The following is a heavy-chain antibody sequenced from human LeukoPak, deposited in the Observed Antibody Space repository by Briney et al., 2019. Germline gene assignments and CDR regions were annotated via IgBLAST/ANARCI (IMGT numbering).Heavy chain of an antibody. CDR1: GYTLIDYY. J-gene: IGHJ4*02. Sequence: ASVQVSCKASGYTLIDYYMHWVRQAPGQGLEWMGWINPNSGATNYAQNFQGRVTMTRDTSINTAYMELSRLRSDDTAVYYCARVAYFYDSSGYYYSDYWGQGTLVTVSS. D-gene: IGHD3-22*01. V-gene: IGHV1-2*02. CDR2: INPNSGAT. CDR3: ARVAYFYDSSGYYYSDY.